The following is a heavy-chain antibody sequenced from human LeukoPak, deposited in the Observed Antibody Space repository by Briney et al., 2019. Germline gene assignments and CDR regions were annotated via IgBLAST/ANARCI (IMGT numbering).Heavy chain of an antibody. CDR1: GYTFTGYY. V-gene: IGHV1-2*02. Sequence: ASVKVSCKASGYTFTGYYMHWVRQAPGQGLEWMGWINPNSGGTNYAQKFQGRVTMTRDTSISTAYMELSRLRSDDTAVYYCARGFMVRAQYNWFDPWGQGTLVTVSS. D-gene: IGHD3-10*01. CDR3: ARGFMVRAQYNWFDP. CDR2: INPNSGGT. J-gene: IGHJ5*02.